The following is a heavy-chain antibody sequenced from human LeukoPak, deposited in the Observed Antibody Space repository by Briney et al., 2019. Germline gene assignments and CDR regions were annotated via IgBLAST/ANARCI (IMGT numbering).Heavy chain of an antibody. Sequence: ASVKVSCKASGYTFTSYYMHWVRQSPGQGLEWMGIINPSGGSTSYAQKFQGRVTMTRDTSTSTVYMELSSLRSEDTAVYYCARDLFMQQQLVLGCFDYWGQGTLVTVSS. V-gene: IGHV1-46*01. J-gene: IGHJ4*02. D-gene: IGHD6-13*01. CDR1: GYTFTSYY. CDR2: INPSGGST. CDR3: ARDLFMQQQLVLGCFDY.